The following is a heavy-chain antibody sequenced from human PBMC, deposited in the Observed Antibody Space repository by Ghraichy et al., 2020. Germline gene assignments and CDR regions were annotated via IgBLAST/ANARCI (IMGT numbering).Heavy chain of an antibody. CDR3: TRDHCTSSGCYEYYYYGMDV. V-gene: IGHV1-2*02. D-gene: IGHD2-2*01. J-gene: IGHJ6*02. Sequence: ASVKVSCKASGYTFTDYYMHWVRQAPGQGLEWMGWINPKSGGTEYAQKFQGRVTVTRDTSTGTAYMELSRLRSDDTAVYFCTRDHCTSSGCYEYYYYGMDVWGQGTTVTVSS. CDR2: INPKSGGT. CDR1: GYTFTDYY.